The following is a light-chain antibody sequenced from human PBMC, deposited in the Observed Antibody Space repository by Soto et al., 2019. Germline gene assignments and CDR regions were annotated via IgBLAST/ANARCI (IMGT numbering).Light chain of an antibody. V-gene: IGKV1-39*01. CDR2: STS. Sequence: IQLTQSPSSLSASVGDRVTVSCRSSQNIDNYLNWYVQRPGKAPELLIYSTSNLKSGVPSRFRGSGSGTDFTLTISSLQPEDFATYYCQQSYSTPISFGQGTRLEIK. CDR1: QNIDNY. CDR3: QQSYSTPIS. J-gene: IGKJ5*01.